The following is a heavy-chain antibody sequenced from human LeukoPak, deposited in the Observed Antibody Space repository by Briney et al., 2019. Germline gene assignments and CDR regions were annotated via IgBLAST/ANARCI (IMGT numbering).Heavy chain of an antibody. CDR2: ISAYNGNT. CDR1: GYTFTSYG. V-gene: IGHV1-18*01. Sequence: ASVKVSCKASGYTFTSYGISWVRNAPGQGLKCMGGISAYNGNTNCAQKLQGRVTMTTDTSTSTAYMELRSLRSDDTAVYYCARDGPLGELSFNYWGQGTLVTVSS. D-gene: IGHD3-16*02. CDR3: ARDGPLGELSFNY. J-gene: IGHJ4*02.